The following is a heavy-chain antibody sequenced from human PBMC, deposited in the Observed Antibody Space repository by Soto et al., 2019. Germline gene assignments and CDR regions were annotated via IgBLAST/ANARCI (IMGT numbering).Heavy chain of an antibody. CDR1: GGSISSGGYY. D-gene: IGHD3-9*01. J-gene: IGHJ6*02. Sequence: QVQLQESGPGLVKPSQTLSLTCTVSGGSISSGGYYWSWIRQHPGKGLEWIGYIYYSGSTYYNPSLKSRVTISVDTYKHHFSLKLSSVTAADTAVYYCAREARYFDWLLPYYGMDVWGQGTTVTVSS. CDR3: AREARYFDWLLPYYGMDV. V-gene: IGHV4-31*03. CDR2: IYYSGST.